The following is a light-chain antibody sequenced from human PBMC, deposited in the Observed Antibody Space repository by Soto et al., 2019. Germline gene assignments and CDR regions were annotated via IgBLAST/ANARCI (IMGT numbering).Light chain of an antibody. CDR2: QDS. CDR1: KLGDKY. CDR3: QAWDSSTEELV. J-gene: IGLJ2*01. Sequence: SYELTQPPSVSVSPGQTASITCSGDKLGDKYACWYQQKPGQSPVLVIYQDSKRPSGIPERFSGSNSGNTATLTISGTQAMDEADYYCQAWDSSTEELVFGGGTKLTVL. V-gene: IGLV3-1*01.